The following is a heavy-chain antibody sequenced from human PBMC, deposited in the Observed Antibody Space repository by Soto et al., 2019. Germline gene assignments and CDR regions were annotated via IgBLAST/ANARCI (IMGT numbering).Heavy chain of an antibody. J-gene: IGHJ3*02. Sequence: SLTLSLTWAVDGGSFSGYYWSWIRQPPGKGLEWIGEINHSGSTNYNPSLKSRVTISVDTSKNQFSLKLSSVTAADTAVYYCASYYYDSSGYDAFDIWGQGTMVTVSS. V-gene: IGHV4-34*01. CDR2: INHSGST. CDR1: GGSFSGYY. CDR3: ASYYYDSSGYDAFDI. D-gene: IGHD3-22*01.